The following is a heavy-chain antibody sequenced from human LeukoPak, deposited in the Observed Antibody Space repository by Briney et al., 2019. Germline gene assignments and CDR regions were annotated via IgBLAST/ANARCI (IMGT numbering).Heavy chain of an antibody. CDR3: ARGGDTAMVMYEPDAFDI. CDR2: IFYSGST. CDR1: GGSISRSDYY. D-gene: IGHD5-18*01. Sequence: SETLSLTCTVSGGSISRSDYYWGWIRQPPGKGLEWIGSIFYSGSTYYNASLKSRVTISVDTSKNQFSLKLSSVTAADTAVYYCARGGDTAMVMYEPDAFDIWGQGTMVTVSS. V-gene: IGHV4-39*07. J-gene: IGHJ3*02.